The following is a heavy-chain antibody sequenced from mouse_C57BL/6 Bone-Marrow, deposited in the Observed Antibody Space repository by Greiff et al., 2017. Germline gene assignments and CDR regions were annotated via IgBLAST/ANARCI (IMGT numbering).Heavy chain of an antibody. D-gene: IGHD2-1*01. V-gene: IGHV1-64*01. Sequence: QVQLQQPGAELVKPGASVTLSCKASGYTFTSYWMHWVKQRPGQGLEWIGMIHPNSGSTNYNEKFKSKATLTVDKSSSTAYMQLSSLTSEDTAVYYCARPIYYGKSWVANWGQGTLVTVSA. J-gene: IGHJ3*01. CDR2: IHPNSGST. CDR3: ARPIYYGKSWVAN. CDR1: GYTFTSYW.